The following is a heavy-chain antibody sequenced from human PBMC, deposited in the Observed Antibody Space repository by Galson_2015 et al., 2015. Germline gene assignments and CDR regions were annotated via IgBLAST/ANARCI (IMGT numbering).Heavy chain of an antibody. J-gene: IGHJ4*02. D-gene: IGHD6-6*01. Sequence: SLRLSCAASGFTFSSYAMHWVRQAPGKGLEWVAVISYDGSNKYYADSVKGRFTISRDNSKNTLYLQMNSLRAEDTAVYYCARDRGSSIAARPLDYWGQGTLVTVSS. CDR1: GFTFSSYA. V-gene: IGHV3-30-3*01. CDR3: ARDRGSSIAARPLDY. CDR2: ISYDGSNK.